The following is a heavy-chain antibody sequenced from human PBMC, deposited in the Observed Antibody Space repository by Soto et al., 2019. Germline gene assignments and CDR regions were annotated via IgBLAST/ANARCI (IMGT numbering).Heavy chain of an antibody. Sequence: VQLLESGGDLVHPGGSLRLSCAASGFAFSSHPMSWVRQAPERGLEWVSGISDSGGLTYNADSVKGRFTISRDNSKNTLYLQMNSLRAEDTALYYCARRAFGSSRSFDIWCQGTMVTVSS. CDR2: ISDSGGLT. V-gene: IGHV3-23*01. D-gene: IGHD6-6*01. J-gene: IGHJ3*02. CDR1: GFAFSSHP. CDR3: ARRAFGSSRSFDI.